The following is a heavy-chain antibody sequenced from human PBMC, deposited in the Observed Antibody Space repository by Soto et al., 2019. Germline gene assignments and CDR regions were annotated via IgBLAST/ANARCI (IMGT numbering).Heavy chain of an antibody. CDR1: GYSFTSYW. CDR3: ARKTAADTHAFDI. CDR2: IYPGDSDT. J-gene: IGHJ3*02. D-gene: IGHD6-13*01. V-gene: IGHV5-51*01. Sequence: PGESLKISCKGSGYSFTSYWIGWVRQMPGKGLEWMGIIYPGDSDTRYSPSFQGQVTVSADKSISTAYLQWSSLKASDTAMYYCARKTAADTHAFDIWGQGTMVTVSS.